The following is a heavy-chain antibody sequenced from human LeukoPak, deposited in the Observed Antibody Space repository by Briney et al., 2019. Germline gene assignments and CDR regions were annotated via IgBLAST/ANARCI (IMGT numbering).Heavy chain of an antibody. V-gene: IGHV3-30-3*01. CDR1: GFTFSSYA. J-gene: IGHJ4*02. Sequence: GRSLRLYCAASGFTFSSYAMHWVRQAPGKGLEWVAVISYDGSNKYYADSVKGRFTISRDNSKNTLYLQMNSLRAEDTAVYYCAGVVAPTDYWGQGTLVTVSS. CDR3: AGVVAPTDY. CDR2: ISYDGSNK. D-gene: IGHD2-15*01.